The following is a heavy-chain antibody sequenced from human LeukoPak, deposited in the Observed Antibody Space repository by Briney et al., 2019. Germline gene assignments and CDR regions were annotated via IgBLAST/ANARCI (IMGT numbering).Heavy chain of an antibody. V-gene: IGHV3-11*01. Sequence: GGSLRLSCAASGFTFSDYYMSWIRQAPGKGLEWVSYISSSGSTIYYADSVKGRFTLSRDNAKNSLYLQMNSLRAEDTAVYYCASIPPDDYDFWSGPKSPYGMDVWGQGTTVTVSS. CDR3: ASIPPDDYDFWSGPKSPYGMDV. J-gene: IGHJ6*02. CDR2: ISSSGSTI. D-gene: IGHD3-3*01. CDR1: GFTFSDYY.